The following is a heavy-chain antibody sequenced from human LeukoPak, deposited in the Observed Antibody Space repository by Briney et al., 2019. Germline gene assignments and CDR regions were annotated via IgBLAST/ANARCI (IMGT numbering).Heavy chain of an antibody. CDR2: INHSGST. D-gene: IGHD3-22*01. J-gene: IGHJ4*02. CDR3: ARILDYDSSGY. V-gene: IGHV4-34*01. Sequence: SETLSLTCAVYGGSFSGYYWSWIRQPPGKGLEWIGEINHSGSTNYNPSLKSRVTISVDTSKNQFSLKLSSVTAADTAVYYCARILDYDSSGYWGQGTLVTVSA. CDR1: GGSFSGYY.